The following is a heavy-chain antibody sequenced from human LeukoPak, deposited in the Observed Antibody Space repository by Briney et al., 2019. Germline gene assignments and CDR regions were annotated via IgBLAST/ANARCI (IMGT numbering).Heavy chain of an antibody. V-gene: IGHV3-48*03. D-gene: IGHD3-10*01. CDR2: ISRSGSTR. CDR3: ARVATMVRVPLDALDI. CDR1: GFTFSACE. J-gene: IGHJ3*02. Sequence: PGGSLRLSCAISGFTFSACELTWVRQAPGKGLEWVSYISRSGSTRYYADSVKGRFTISRDNAKNSLYLQMYSLRAEDTAVYYCARVATMVRVPLDALDIWGQGTMASVSS.